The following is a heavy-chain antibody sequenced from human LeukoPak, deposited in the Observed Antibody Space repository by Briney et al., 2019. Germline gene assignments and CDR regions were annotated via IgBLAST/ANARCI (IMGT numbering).Heavy chain of an antibody. V-gene: IGHV3-9*01. CDR1: GFTFDDYA. D-gene: IGHD5-18*01. CDR3: AKDIFSPDLAHSYGYD. CDR2: ISWNSGSM. J-gene: IGHJ4*02. Sequence: GGSLRLSCAASGFTFDDYAMHWVRQAPGKGLEWVSGISWNSGSMDYGDSVKGRFSISRDNARNILHLQMNSLRPEDTALYYCAKDIFSPDLAHSYGYDWGQGTLVSVSS.